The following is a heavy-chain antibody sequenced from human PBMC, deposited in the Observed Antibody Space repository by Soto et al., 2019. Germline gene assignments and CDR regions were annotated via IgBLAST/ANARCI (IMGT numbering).Heavy chain of an antibody. CDR2: ISPHIGGP. V-gene: IGHV1-2*02. CDR1: GYTFTGHY. J-gene: IGHJ4*02. D-gene: IGHD7-27*01. Sequence: QVRLVQSGAEVKKPGASVRVSCKASGYTFTGHYIHWVRQAPGQGLEWKGSISPHIGGPNYAQRFQGRVTMTRDTSMTTVYMEMSGLTSDDTAIYYCAREEQTGATYYLDYWGQGTLVTVSS. CDR3: AREEQTGATYYLDY.